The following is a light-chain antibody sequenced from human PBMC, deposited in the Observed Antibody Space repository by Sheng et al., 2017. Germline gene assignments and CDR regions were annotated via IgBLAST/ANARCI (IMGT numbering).Light chain of an antibody. V-gene: IGKV1-39*01. CDR2: AAS. Sequence: DIQMTQSPSSLSASVGDRVTITCRASQSISSYLNWYQQKPGKAPKLLIYAASSLQSGVPSRFSGSGSGTDFTLTIISLQPEDFATYFCQQANSFPITFGQGTRLEIK. CDR3: QQANSFPIT. CDR1: QSISSY. J-gene: IGKJ5*01.